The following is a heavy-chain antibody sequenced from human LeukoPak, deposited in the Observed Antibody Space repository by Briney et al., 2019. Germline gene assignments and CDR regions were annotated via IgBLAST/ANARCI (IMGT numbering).Heavy chain of an antibody. J-gene: IGHJ6*03. CDR1: GFTFTSYG. CDR3: ARAGYGSGIYMDV. CDR2: IRYDGSQK. Sequence: GGSLRLSCAASGFTFTSYGMHWVRQAPGKGLEWVAFIRYDGSQKFYADSVKGRFTISRDNAKNTLYLQMNSLRAEDTAVYHCARAGYGSGIYMDVWGKGTAVTIS. D-gene: IGHD3-10*01. V-gene: IGHV3-30*02.